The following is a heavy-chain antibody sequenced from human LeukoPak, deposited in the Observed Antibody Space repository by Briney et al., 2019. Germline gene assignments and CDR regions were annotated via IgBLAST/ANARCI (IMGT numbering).Heavy chain of an antibody. Sequence: GGSLRLSCAASGFTVSNYYMSWVRQAPGKGLEWVSVIHSGGTTNYADSVKGRFTISRDSSKNTLDLQMGSLRAEDMAVYYCARDRLPNDYWGQGTLVTVSS. J-gene: IGHJ4*02. CDR2: IHSGGTT. V-gene: IGHV3-53*05. CDR3: ARDRLPNDY. D-gene: IGHD5-12*01. CDR1: GFTVSNYY.